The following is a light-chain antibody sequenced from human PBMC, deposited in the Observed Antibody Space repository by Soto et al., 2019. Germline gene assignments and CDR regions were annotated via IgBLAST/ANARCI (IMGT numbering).Light chain of an antibody. V-gene: IGKV3-20*01. CDR1: QSVGSRW. CDR3: KQYYSSRT. CDR2: GGS. Sequence: EIVLTQSPGTVSLSPGERATLSCRASQSVGSRWLAWYQQKPGQAPRVLIYGGSNRATGIPDRFSGSGSGTDFTLTISRLEPEDFAVCYCKQYYSSRTFGQGTKVEMK. J-gene: IGKJ1*01.